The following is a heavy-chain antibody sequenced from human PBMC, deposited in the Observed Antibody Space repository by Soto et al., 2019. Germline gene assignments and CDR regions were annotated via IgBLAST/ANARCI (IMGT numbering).Heavy chain of an antibody. CDR1: GFTFSTYV. CDR2: ISSSIYST. CDR3: AIRTMDV. Sequence: GGSLRLSCAASGFTFSTYVMSWVRQAPGKGLEWVSAISSSIYSTYYADSVRGRFTISRDNSKNTLYLQMNRLRAEDTAVYYCAIRTMDVWGQGTTVTVSS. D-gene: IGHD4-17*01. V-gene: IGHV3-23*01. J-gene: IGHJ6*02.